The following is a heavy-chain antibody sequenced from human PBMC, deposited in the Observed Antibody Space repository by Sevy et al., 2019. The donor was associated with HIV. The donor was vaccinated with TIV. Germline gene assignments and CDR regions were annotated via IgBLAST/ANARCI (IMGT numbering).Heavy chain of an antibody. CDR1: GFTFKNFG. CDR3: VKGPHPAVTTSYGMDV. D-gene: IGHD4-17*01. V-gene: IGHV3-30*02. Sequence: GGSVRLSCAASGFTFKNFGMHWVRQAPGKGLEWVTFIRYDGSTKYYADSVRGRFTISRDNSKRTLYLQMNSLRPADTAVYYCVKGPHPAVTTSYGMDVWGQGTTVTVSS. CDR2: IRYDGSTK. J-gene: IGHJ6*02.